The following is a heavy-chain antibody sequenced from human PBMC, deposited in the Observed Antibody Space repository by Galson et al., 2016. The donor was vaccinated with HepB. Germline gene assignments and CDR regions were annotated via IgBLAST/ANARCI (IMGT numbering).Heavy chain of an antibody. CDR3: AKSPPQKDLNILTGYRASLNWYFDL. CDR2: IIPIFNTA. J-gene: IGHJ2*01. Sequence: SVKVSCKASGGTFSTYIISWVRQAPGQGLEWMGGIIPIFNTANYAQNFLGRVTITADESTSTAYMELSSLRSEDTAVYYCAKSPPQKDLNILTGYRASLNWYFDLWGRGTLVTVSS. V-gene: IGHV1-69*13. CDR1: GGTFSTYI. D-gene: IGHD3-9*01.